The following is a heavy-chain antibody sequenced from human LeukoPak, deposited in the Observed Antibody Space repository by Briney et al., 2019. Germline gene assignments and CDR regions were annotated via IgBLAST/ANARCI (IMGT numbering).Heavy chain of an antibody. D-gene: IGHD3-16*01. CDR1: GGSISGYY. V-gene: IGHV4-59*01. Sequence: SETLSLTCTVSGGSISGYYWNWIRQPPGKGLEWIGYIYYNGVTKYNPSLKGRVTISIDTSKNQFSLRLSSVTAADTAIYYCARDVGPYYYAAGLDSWGQGTPIAVSS. J-gene: IGHJ4*02. CDR2: IYYNGVT. CDR3: ARDVGPYYYAAGLDS.